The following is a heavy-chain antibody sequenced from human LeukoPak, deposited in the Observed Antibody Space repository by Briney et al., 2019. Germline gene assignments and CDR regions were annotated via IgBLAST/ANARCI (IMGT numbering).Heavy chain of an antibody. CDR3: ARDAVDTSGYSDWYFDL. V-gene: IGHV3-21*06. CDR1: GLTFSRFG. CDR2: ISDSSSYL. D-gene: IGHD3-22*01. Sequence: GGSLRLSCAASGLTFSRFGMNWVRQAPGKGLEWVSSISDSSSYLYEADSVKGRFTISRDNAKNSLYLQMNSLRAEDTAVYYCARDAVDTSGYSDWYFDLWGRGTLVTVSS. J-gene: IGHJ2*01.